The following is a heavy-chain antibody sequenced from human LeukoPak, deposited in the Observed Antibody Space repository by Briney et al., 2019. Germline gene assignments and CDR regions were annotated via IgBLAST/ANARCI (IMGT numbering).Heavy chain of an antibody. CDR3: AKGGYCSATRCYVGKGMDD. CDR1: GFTFDTYG. D-gene: IGHD2-2*01. CDR2: ISHDGVDK. Sequence: GGSLRLSCAASGFTFDTYGMHWVRQAPGKGLEWVAVISHDGVDKYYADSVKGRFTITRDNSKNTVSLQVNSLRAEDTAAYYWAKGGYCSATRCYVGKGMDDGGQGPLVTVSS. J-gene: IGHJ4*02. V-gene: IGHV3-30*18.